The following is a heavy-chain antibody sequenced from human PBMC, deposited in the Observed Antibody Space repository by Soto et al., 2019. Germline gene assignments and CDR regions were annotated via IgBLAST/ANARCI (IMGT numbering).Heavy chain of an antibody. CDR2: IYNSGST. CDR3: ARNDYDYVWESPGGDAFDI. CDR1: GGSISSGDYY. V-gene: IGHV4-30-4*01. D-gene: IGHD3-16*01. Sequence: SETLSLTCTVSGGSISSGDYYWNWIRQPPGKGLEWIGFIYNSGSTYYNPSLKSRVTISVDTSKNQFSLELTSVTAADTAVYYCARNDYDYVWESPGGDAFDIWGQGTLVTVSS. J-gene: IGHJ3*02.